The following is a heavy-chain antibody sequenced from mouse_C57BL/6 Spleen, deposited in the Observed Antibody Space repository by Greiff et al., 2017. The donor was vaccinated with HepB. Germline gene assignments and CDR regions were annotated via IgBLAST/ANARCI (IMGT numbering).Heavy chain of an antibody. D-gene: IGHD3-3*01. CDR1: GYTFTSYW. J-gene: IGHJ4*01. V-gene: IGHV1-69*01. CDR3: ARGGHAYYAMDY. CDR2: IDPSDSYT. Sequence: VQLQQPGAELVMPGASVKLSCKASGYTFTSYWMHWVKQRPGQGLEWIGEIDPSDSYTNYNQKFKGKSTLTVDKSSSTAYMQLSSLTSEDSAVYYCARGGHAYYAMDYWGQGTSVTVSS.